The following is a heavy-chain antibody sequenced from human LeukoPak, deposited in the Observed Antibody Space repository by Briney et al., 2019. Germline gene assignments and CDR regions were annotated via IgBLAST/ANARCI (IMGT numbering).Heavy chain of an antibody. CDR3: ARDVVGSSNNGMDV. CDR1: GFTFRNFW. CDR2: INQDGSQK. D-gene: IGHD6-13*01. Sequence: GGSLRLSCAASGFTFRNFWMTWVRQAPGKGLEWVAHINQDGSQKSYVDSVEGRFAISRDNAKNTLYLQMNSLRAEDTAVYYCARDVVGSSNNGMDVWGQGTTVTVSS. V-gene: IGHV3-7*01. J-gene: IGHJ6*02.